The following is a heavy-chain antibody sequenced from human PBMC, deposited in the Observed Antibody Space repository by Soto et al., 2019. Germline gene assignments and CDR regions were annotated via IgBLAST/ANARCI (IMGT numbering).Heavy chain of an antibody. CDR3: ARDTGDGTFDF. CDR2: INAGYGNT. Sequence: QVHLVQSGAEVRKPGASVKVSCKASGYTFSSYAMHWVRQAPGQRLEWMGWINAGYGNTKSSQKFQDRVTISRDTSASTAYMELTSPRSEDTAVYYCARDTGDGTFDFWGQGTLVNVS. CDR1: GYTFSSYA. J-gene: IGHJ4*02. V-gene: IGHV1-3*01. D-gene: IGHD7-27*01.